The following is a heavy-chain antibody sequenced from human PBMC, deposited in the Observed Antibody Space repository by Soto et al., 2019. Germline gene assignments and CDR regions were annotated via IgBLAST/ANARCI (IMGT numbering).Heavy chain of an antibody. CDR3: ARDRLRYNWNDFPYYYYGMDV. CDR1: GFTFSSYA. J-gene: IGHJ6*02. Sequence: QVQLVESGGGVVQPGMSLRLSCAASGFTFSSYAMHWVRQAPGKGLEWVAVISYDGSNKYYADSVKGRFTISRDNSKNTLYLQMNSLRAEDTAVYYCARDRLRYNWNDFPYYYYGMDVWGQGTTVTVSS. CDR2: ISYDGSNK. V-gene: IGHV3-30-3*01. D-gene: IGHD1-1*01.